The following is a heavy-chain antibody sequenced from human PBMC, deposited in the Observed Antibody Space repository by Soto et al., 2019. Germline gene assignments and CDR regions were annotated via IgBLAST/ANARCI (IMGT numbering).Heavy chain of an antibody. J-gene: IGHJ6*02. CDR1: GGSFSGYY. Sequence: QVQLQQWGAGLLKPSETLSLTCAVYGGSFSGYYWSWIRQPPGKGLEWIGEINHSGSTNYNPSLKSRVTISVDTSKNQFSLKLSSVTAADTAVYYCARGGYCSGGSCSGYYYYGMDVWGQGTTVTVSS. CDR2: INHSGST. CDR3: ARGGYCSGGSCSGYYYYGMDV. V-gene: IGHV4-34*01. D-gene: IGHD2-15*01.